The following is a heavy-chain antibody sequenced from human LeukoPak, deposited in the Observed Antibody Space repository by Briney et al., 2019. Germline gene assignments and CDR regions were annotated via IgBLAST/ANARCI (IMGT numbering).Heavy chain of an antibody. CDR2: IYTSGST. CDR1: GGSISSYY. CDR3: ARRMIAVAGGFDY. V-gene: IGHV4-4*07. J-gene: IGHJ4*02. Sequence: SETLSLTCTVSGGSISSYYWNWIRQPAGRGLEWIGRIYTSGSTNYNPSLKSRVTMSVDTSKNQFSLKLSSVTAADTAVYYCARRMIAVAGGFDYWGQGTLVTVSS. D-gene: IGHD6-19*01.